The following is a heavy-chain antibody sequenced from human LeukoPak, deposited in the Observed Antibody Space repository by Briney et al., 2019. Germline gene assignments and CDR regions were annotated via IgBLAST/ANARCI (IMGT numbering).Heavy chain of an antibody. V-gene: IGHV4-34*01. CDR3: ARYTRWELLVAAFDM. D-gene: IGHD1-26*01. CDR2: INHSGST. Sequence: SETLSLTCAVYGGSFSGYYWSWIRQPPGKGLEWIGEINHSGSTNYNPSLKSRVTISVDTSKNQFSLKLSSVTAADTAVYYCARYTRWELLVAAFDMWGQGTKVTVSS. CDR1: GGSFSGYY. J-gene: IGHJ3*02.